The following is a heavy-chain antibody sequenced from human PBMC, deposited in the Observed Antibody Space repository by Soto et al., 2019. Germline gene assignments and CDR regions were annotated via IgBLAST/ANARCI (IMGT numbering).Heavy chain of an antibody. D-gene: IGHD2-15*01. CDR1: GYTFTGYY. CDR3: AKGGLPLLPHYYYYGMDV. CDR2: INPNSGGT. V-gene: IGHV1-2*04. J-gene: IGHJ6*02. Sequence: QVQLVQSGAEVKKPGASVKVSCKASGYTFTGYYMHWVRQAPGQGLEWMGWINPNSGGTNYAQKFQGWVTMTRDTSISTADMALSRLRSDDTAVYYCAKGGLPLLPHYYYYGMDVWGQGTTVTVSS.